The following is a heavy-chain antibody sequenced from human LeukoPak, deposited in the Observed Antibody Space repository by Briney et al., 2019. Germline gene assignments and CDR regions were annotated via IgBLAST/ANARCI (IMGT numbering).Heavy chain of an antibody. CDR3: AGEGSSGWYWFDP. V-gene: IGHV4-31*03. D-gene: IGHD6-19*01. J-gene: IGHJ5*02. CDR2: IYYSGST. Sequence: SETLSLTCTVSGGSISSGGYYWSWIRQRPGKGLEWIRYIYYSGSTYYNPSLKSRVTISVDTSKNQFSLKLSSVTAADTAVYYCAGEGSSGWYWFDPWGQGTLVTVSS. CDR1: GGSISSGGYY.